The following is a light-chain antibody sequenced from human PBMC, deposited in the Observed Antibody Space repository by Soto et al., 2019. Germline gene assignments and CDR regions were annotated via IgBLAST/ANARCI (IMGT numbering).Light chain of an antibody. J-gene: IGKJ1*01. CDR1: QSVSSN. Sequence: EIVMTQSEATLSVSTGERATLSCRASQSVSSNLAWYQQKPGQAPRLLIYDAANKATGIPTRFIGSGSGTDFTLTISSLEPEDVAVYYCQHRNNWPPTFGQGTKVDI. V-gene: IGKV3-11*01. CDR2: DAA. CDR3: QHRNNWPPT.